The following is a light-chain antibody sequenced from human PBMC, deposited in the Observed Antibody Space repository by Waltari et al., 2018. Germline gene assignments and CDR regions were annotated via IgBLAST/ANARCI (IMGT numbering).Light chain of an antibody. CDR1: KSDIRTTT. V-gene: IGLV1-44*01. J-gene: IGLJ2*01. CDR3: SSWHDRLNGWI. CDR2: IDN. Sequence: QSASIQPPSVSGTPGHWVTISCSVGKSDIRTTTVHAFQQLPGTAPHHLIYIDNERPAGVPARFSCSKSGTSVSLTISGLQSEDEADYYCSSWHDRLNGWIFGGGTKLIV.